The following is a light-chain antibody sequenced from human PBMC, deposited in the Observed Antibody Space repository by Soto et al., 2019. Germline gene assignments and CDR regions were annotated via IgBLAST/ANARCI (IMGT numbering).Light chain of an antibody. Sequence: QSALTQPPSASGSPGQSVTISCTGTTNDVGNNNYVSWYQHHPGKAPKLIISEVSKRPSGVPDRFSGSKSDNTASLTVSGLRPEDEADYYCSSYTSWGVFGGGTQLTVL. J-gene: IGLJ2*01. V-gene: IGLV2-8*01. CDR1: TNDVGNNNY. CDR3: SSYTSWGV. CDR2: EVS.